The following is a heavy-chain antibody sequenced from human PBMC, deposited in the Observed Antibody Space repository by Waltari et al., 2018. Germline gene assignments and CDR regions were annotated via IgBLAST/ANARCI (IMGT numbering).Heavy chain of an antibody. D-gene: IGHD4-17*01. J-gene: IGHJ3*01. CDR2: ISYDGNKI. Sequence: QVYLVESGGGVVQPGGSLRLSCLASGLTFTKYGMHWVRQSPGKGLEWVALISYDGNKIYDADSVKGRFTISRDNPNNILYLQMNSLRPEDTSIYYCVKDGDYSLPGYDAFDVWGQGTVVTVSS. V-gene: IGHV3-30*02. CDR3: VKDGDYSLPGYDAFDV. CDR1: GLTFTKYG.